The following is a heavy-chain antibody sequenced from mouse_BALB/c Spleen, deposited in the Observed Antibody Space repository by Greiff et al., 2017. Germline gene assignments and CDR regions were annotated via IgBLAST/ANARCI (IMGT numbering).Heavy chain of an antibody. V-gene: IGHV5-17*02. J-gene: IGHJ4*01. CDR2: ISSGSSTI. CDR1: GFTFSSFG. CDR3: ARRGYGSSYYAMDY. D-gene: IGHD1-1*01. Sequence: EVKLVESGGGLVQPGGSRKLSCAASGFTFSSFGMHWVRQAPEKGLEWVAYISSGSSTIYYADTVKGRFTISRDNPKNTLFLQMTSLRSEDTAMYYCARRGYGSSYYAMDYWGQGTSVTVSS.